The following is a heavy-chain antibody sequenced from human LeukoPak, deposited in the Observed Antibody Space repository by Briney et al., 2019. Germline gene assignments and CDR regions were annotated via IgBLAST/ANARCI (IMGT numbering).Heavy chain of an antibody. CDR2: ISGSGGST. CDR1: GFTFSSYA. CDR3: AKDSDFWSGYYNFDY. J-gene: IGHJ4*02. D-gene: IGHD3-3*01. Sequence: PGGPLRLSCAASGFTFSSYAMSWVRQAPGKGLEWVSAISGSGGSTYYADSVKGRFTISRDNSKNTLYLQMNSLRAEDTAVYYCAKDSDFWSGYYNFDYWGQGTLVTVSS. V-gene: IGHV3-23*01.